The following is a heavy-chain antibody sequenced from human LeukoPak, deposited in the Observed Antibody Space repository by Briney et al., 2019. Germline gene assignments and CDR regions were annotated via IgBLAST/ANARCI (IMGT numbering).Heavy chain of an antibody. CDR1: GFTCSKYW. J-gene: IGHJ4*02. CDR2: IKQDGTET. D-gene: IGHD6-13*01. V-gene: IGHV3-7*03. CDR3: EAGIGDY. Sequence: PGGSLRLSCAASGFTCSKYWMSWVRQAPGKGLEWVASIKQDGTETYNVDHVKGRFTISRDNAKNSVYLQMNSLRAEDTAVYYCEAGIGDYWGQGALLTVSS.